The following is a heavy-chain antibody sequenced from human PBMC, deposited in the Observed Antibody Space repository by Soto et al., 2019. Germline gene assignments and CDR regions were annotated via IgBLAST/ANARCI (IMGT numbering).Heavy chain of an antibody. Sequence: QVQLQESGPGLVKPSGTLSLTCAVSGGSISSSNWWSWVRQPPGKGLEWIGEIYHSGSTNYNPSLKRRVTISVDKSKNRFSLQLSSVTAADTALYYCARDPPLPAAMVDWGQGTLVTVSS. D-gene: IGHD2-2*01. CDR3: ARDPPLPAAMVD. CDR2: IYHSGST. CDR1: GGSISSSNW. V-gene: IGHV4-4*02. J-gene: IGHJ4*02.